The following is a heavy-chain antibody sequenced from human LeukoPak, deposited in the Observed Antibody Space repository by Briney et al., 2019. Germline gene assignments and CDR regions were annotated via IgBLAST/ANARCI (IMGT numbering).Heavy chain of an antibody. J-gene: IGHJ4*02. V-gene: IGHV1-8*01. Sequence: ASVKVSCKASGYTFSNFDINWVRQAPGQGLEWMGWMNPVSGDAGSAQKFQGRVTLTRNTSITTAYMELSSLRSDDTALYYCARAPMGTAALYWGQGTLVTVSS. CDR3: ARAPMGTAALY. CDR1: GYTFSNFD. CDR2: MNPVSGDA. D-gene: IGHD2-2*01.